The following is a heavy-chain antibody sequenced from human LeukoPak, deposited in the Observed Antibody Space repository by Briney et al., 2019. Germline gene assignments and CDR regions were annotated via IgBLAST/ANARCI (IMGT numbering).Heavy chain of an antibody. Sequence: GGSLRLSCVASGFTFSRNWLHRVRQVPGKGLVWVSRINTDGSTTNYADSVKGRFTISRDNTKNTLYLQMNSLRAEDSAVYFCTRGYNTASLDWGQGTRITVAS. J-gene: IGHJ4*02. CDR2: INTDGSTT. CDR3: TRGYNTASLD. CDR1: GFTFSRNW. V-gene: IGHV3-74*01. D-gene: IGHD5-18*01.